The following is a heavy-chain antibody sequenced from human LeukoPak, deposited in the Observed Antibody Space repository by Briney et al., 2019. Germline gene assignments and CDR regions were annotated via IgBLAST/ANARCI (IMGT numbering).Heavy chain of an antibody. CDR1: GFTFSSYA. J-gene: IGHJ4*02. CDR2: ISYDGSNK. V-gene: IGHV3-30-3*01. Sequence: GGSLRLSCAASGFTFSSYAMHWVRQAPGKGLEWVAVISYDGSNKYYADSVKGRFTISRDDSKNTLYLQMNSLRAEDTSVYYCARDGLGSSYYFDHWGQGTLVTVSS. D-gene: IGHD2-15*01. CDR3: ARDGLGSSYYFDH.